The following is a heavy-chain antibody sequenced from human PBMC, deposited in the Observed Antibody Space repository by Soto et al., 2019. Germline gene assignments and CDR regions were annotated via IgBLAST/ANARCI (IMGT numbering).Heavy chain of an antibody. D-gene: IGHD4-4*01. CDR3: GSSPSGESTVTPYYFDY. V-gene: IGHV1-8*01. CDR2: MNPKSANT. J-gene: IGHJ4*02. CDR1: RYTFISYD. Sequence: GASVKVSCKASRYTFISYDINWVRQATGQGLEWMGWMNPKSANTGYAQNFQGRVTMTRNTSISTAYMELSSLRSEDTAVYYCGSSPSGESTVTPYYFDYWGQGPLVTVS.